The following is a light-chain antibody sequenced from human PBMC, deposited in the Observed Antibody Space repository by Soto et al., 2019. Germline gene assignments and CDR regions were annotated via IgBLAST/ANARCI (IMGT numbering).Light chain of an antibody. Sequence: QSALIQPPAVSGSPGQSVTISNTGTSNDVGSYDYVSWYQQHPGTVPKPMIYNVNTQPSGVPGRFSGSKSGNTASMTISGLQAEDEADYYCSSFTTSTTYAFGTGNKVTVL. CDR1: SNDVGSYDY. CDR3: SSFTTSTTYA. J-gene: IGLJ1*01. V-gene: IGLV2-18*02. CDR2: NVN.